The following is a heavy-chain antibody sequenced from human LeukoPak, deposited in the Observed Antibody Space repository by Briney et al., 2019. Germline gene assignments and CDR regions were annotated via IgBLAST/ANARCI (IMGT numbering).Heavy chain of an antibody. J-gene: IGHJ4*02. V-gene: IGHV3-74*01. D-gene: IGHD2-21*02. Sequence: PGGSLRLSCAASGFTFTTYWKHWVRQAPGKGLVWVSRIKTDGSSTTYADSVKGRFTISRDNAKNTLYLQMDSLRVEDTAVYYCARARGCGGDCYSFDYWGQGTLVTVSS. CDR2: IKTDGSST. CDR1: GFTFTTYW. CDR3: ARARGCGGDCYSFDY.